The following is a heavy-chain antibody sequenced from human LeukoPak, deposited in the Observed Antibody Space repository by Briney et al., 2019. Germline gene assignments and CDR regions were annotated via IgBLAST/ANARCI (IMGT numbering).Heavy chain of an antibody. CDR3: ARVVGGDFENWFDP. D-gene: IGHD2-21*02. CDR2: IWYDGSNK. CDR1: GFTFSSYG. Sequence: GRSLRLSCAASGFTFSSYGMHGVRQASGKGREWVTVIWYDGSNKYYADSVKGRFTISRDNSKNTRYLQMNSLRAEDTAVYCCARVVGGDFENWFDPWGQGTLVTVSS. J-gene: IGHJ5*02. V-gene: IGHV3-33*01.